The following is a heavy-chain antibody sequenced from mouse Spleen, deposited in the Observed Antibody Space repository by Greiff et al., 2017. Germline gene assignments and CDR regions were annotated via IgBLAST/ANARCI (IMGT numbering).Heavy chain of an antibody. J-gene: IGHJ1*01. CDR1: GYSITSCYY. Sequence: VQLKQSGPGLVKPSQSLSLTCSVTGYSITSCYYWNWIRQLPGNQLECMGYIRNDGSNNYNPSLKNRISFTRDTSNNQFFLKLNSVTTEDTATYYCAKAPEYRYGWYFDVWGAGTTVTVSS. V-gene: IGHV3-6*01. CDR3: AKAPEYRYGWYFDV. D-gene: IGHD2-14*01. CDR2: IRNDGSN.